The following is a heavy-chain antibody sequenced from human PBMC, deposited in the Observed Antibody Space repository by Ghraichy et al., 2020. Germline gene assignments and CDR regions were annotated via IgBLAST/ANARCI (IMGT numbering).Heavy chain of an antibody. CDR3: ARQMTTVTTRDY. CDR1: GYTFTGYY. J-gene: IGHJ4*02. V-gene: IGHV1-2*02. Sequence: ASVKVSCKASGYTFTGYYMHWVRQAPGQGLEWMGWINPNNGGTDYAQKFQGRVTMTRDTSISTAYMELSRLRSDDTAGYYCARQMTTVTTRDYWGQGTLVTVSS. CDR2: INPNNGGT. D-gene: IGHD4-17*01.